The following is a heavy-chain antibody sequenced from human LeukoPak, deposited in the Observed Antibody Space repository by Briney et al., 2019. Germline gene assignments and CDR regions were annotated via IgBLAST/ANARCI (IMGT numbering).Heavy chain of an antibody. CDR1: GFTFSSYA. V-gene: IGHV3-23*01. J-gene: IGHJ6*04. D-gene: IGHD3-3*01. CDR2: IRGSGDST. Sequence: GGSLRLSCAASGFTFSSYAMSWVRQAPGKGLEWVSAIRGSGDSTYYADSVKGRFTISRDNSKNTLYLQMNSLRAEDTAVYYCATADAVTIFGVDQWGKGTTVTVSS. CDR3: ATADAVTIFGVDQ.